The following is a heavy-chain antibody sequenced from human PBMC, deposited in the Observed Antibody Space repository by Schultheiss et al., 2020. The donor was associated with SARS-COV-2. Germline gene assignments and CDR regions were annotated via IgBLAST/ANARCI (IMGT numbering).Heavy chain of an antibody. Sequence: SETLSLTCTVSGGSISSYYWSWIRQPPGKGLEWIGYIYYSGSTNYNPSLKSRVTISVDTSKNQFSLKLSSVTAADTAVYYCARAAWAAAEFDYWGQGTLVTVSS. D-gene: IGHD6-13*01. J-gene: IGHJ4*02. CDR1: GGSISSYY. CDR2: IYYSGST. V-gene: IGHV4-59*08. CDR3: ARAAWAAAEFDY.